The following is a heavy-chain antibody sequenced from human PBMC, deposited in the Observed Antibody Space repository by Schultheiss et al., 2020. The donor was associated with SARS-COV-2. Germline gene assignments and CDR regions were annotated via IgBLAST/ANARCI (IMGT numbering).Heavy chain of an antibody. CDR3: ARDMADYYYGMDV. V-gene: IGHV1-69*10. Sequence: SVKVSCKASGGTFSSYAISWVRQAPGQGLEWMGGIIPIFGIANYAQKFQGRVTMTRNTSISTAYMVLRSLRSDDTAVYYCARDMADYYYGMDVWGQGTTVTVSS. CDR1: GGTFSSYA. D-gene: IGHD5-24*01. J-gene: IGHJ6*02. CDR2: IIPIFGIA.